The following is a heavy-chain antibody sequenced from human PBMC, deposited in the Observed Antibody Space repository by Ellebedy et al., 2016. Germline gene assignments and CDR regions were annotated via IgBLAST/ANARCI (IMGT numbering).Heavy chain of an antibody. J-gene: IGHJ4*02. CDR1: GFTFDDYT. D-gene: IGHD3-3*01. Sequence: GGSLRLXXAASGFTFDDYTVHWVRQAPGKGLEWVSLISWDGGSTYYADSVKGRFTISRDNSKNSLYLQMNSLRTEDTALYYCAKDGRVFSYYFDYWGQGTLVTVSS. V-gene: IGHV3-43*01. CDR3: AKDGRVFSYYFDY. CDR2: ISWDGGST.